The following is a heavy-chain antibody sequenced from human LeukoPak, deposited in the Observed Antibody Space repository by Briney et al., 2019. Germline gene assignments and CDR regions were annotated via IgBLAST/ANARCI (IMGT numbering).Heavy chain of an antibody. CDR3: ARDLGVMVRAFDI. D-gene: IGHD5-18*01. Sequence: SETLSLTCTVSGGSTNNYYWNWIRQSPGKGLEGVGFIYYNGYTSYNPSLKSRVTLSIDTSKNQISLKLSSVTAADTAVYYCARDLGVMVRAFDIWGQGTMVTVSS. CDR1: GGSTNNYY. J-gene: IGHJ3*02. V-gene: IGHV4-59*01. CDR2: IYYNGYT.